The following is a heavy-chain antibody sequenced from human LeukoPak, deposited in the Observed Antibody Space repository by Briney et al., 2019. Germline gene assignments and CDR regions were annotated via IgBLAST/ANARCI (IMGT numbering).Heavy chain of an antibody. V-gene: IGHV4-31*03. D-gene: IGHD2-15*01. Sequence: SETLSLTCTVSGGSISSGGYYWSWIRQHPGKGLEWIGYIYYSGSTYYNPSLKSRVTISVDTSKNQFSLKLSSVTAADTAVYYCARGSGGYCSGGSCYHWYFDLWGRGTLVTVSS. CDR1: GGSISSGGYY. CDR2: IYYSGST. CDR3: ARGSGGYCSGGSCYHWYFDL. J-gene: IGHJ2*01.